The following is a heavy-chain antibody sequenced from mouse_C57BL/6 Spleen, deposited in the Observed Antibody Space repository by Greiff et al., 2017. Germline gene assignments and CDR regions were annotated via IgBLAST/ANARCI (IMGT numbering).Heavy chain of an antibody. J-gene: IGHJ4*01. CDR3: ARQGGTGYDYYAMDY. CDR2: INSDGGST. Sequence: EVKLVESGGGLVQPGESLKLSCESNEYEFPSHDMSWVRKTPEKRLELVAAINSDGGSTYYPDTMERRFIISRDNTKKTLYLQMSSLRSEDTALYYCARQGGTGYDYYAMDYWGQGTSVTVSS. V-gene: IGHV5-2*03. CDR1: EYEFPSHD. D-gene: IGHD4-1*01.